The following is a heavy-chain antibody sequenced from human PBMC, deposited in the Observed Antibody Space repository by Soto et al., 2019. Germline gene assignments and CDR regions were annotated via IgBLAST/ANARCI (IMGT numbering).Heavy chain of an antibody. V-gene: IGHV4-30-2*01. CDR3: ARVAVTTISKWFDP. D-gene: IGHD4-17*01. CDR1: GGSISSGGYS. J-gene: IGHJ5*02. CDR2: IYHSGST. Sequence: QLQLQESGSGLVKPSQTLSLTCAVSGGSISSGGYSWSWIRQPPGKGLEWIGYIYHSGSTYYNPSLKSRVTISVDRSKNQFYLKLSSVTAADTAVYYCARVAVTTISKWFDPWGQGTLVTVSS.